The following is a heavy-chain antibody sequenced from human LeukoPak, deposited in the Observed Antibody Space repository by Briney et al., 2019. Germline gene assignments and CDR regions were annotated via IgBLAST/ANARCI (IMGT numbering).Heavy chain of an antibody. J-gene: IGHJ3*02. CDR2: IWYDGSNK. Sequence: GGSLRLSCAASGFTFSSYGMHWVRQAPGKGLEWVAVIWYDGSNKYYADSVKGRFTISRDNSKNTLYLQMNSLRAEDTAVYYCARDSFLYSSSWFVFWVAFDIWGQGTMVTVSS. V-gene: IGHV3-33*01. D-gene: IGHD6-13*01. CDR3: ARDSFLYSSSWFVFWVAFDI. CDR1: GFTFSSYG.